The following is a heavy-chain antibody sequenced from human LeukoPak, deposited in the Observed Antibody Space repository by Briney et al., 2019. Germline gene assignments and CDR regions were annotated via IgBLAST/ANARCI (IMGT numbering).Heavy chain of an antibody. D-gene: IGHD3-3*01. CDR1: GFTLTTNY. CDR3: ARDHMRGYIFMDV. CDR2: IYISGNT. J-gene: IGHJ6*03. V-gene: IGHV3-66*03. Sequence: GGSLRPSCAASGFTLTTNYMTWVRQAPGKGLEWVSVIYISGNTYYTDSVKGRFTISRDNSKNTLYLQMNSLRPEDTAVYYCARDHMRGYIFMDVWGKETTVTVSS.